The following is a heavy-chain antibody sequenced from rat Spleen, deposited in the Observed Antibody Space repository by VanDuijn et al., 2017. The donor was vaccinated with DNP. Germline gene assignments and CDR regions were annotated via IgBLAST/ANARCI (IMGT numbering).Heavy chain of an antibody. D-gene: IGHD1-11*01. CDR3: ARQTEGIYYFDY. J-gene: IGHJ2*01. Sequence: EVQLVESGGGLVQPGRSLKLSCVASGFTFNNYWMTWIRQAPGKGLEWIASISTGGGNTYYRDSVKGRFTISRDNAKSTLYLQMDSLRSEDTATYYCARQTEGIYYFDYWGQGVMVTVSS. V-gene: IGHV5-31*01. CDR2: ISTGGGNT. CDR1: GFTFNNYW.